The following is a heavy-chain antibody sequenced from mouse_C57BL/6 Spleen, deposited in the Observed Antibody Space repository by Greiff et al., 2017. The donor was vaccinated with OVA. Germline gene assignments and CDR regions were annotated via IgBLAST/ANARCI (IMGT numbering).Heavy chain of an antibody. CDR3: ARSANWPYWYFDV. CDR2: IHPNSGST. V-gene: IGHV1-64*01. J-gene: IGHJ1*03. CDR1: GYTFTSYW. D-gene: IGHD4-1*01. Sequence: QLQQPGAELVKPGASVKLSCKASGYTFTSYWMHWVKQRPGQGLEWIGMIHPNSGSTNYNEKFKSKATLTVDKSSSTAYMQLSSLTSEDSAVYYCARSANWPYWYFDVWGTGTTVTVSS.